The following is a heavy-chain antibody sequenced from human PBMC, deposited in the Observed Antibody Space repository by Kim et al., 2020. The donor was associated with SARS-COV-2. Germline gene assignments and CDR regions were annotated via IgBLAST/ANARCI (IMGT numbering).Heavy chain of an antibody. V-gene: IGHV4-4*07. D-gene: IGHD3-10*01. CDR2: IYTTGST. J-gene: IGHJ3*02. CDR1: GGSISNYY. CDR3: ARRSYYSRVWGAFDI. Sequence: SETLSLTCTVSGGSISNYYWSWIRQPAGKGLEWIGHIYTTGSTNYNPSLKSRVTMSVDTSKNQLSLNLSSVTAADTAMYYCARRSYYSRVWGAFDIWGQGTMVTVSS.